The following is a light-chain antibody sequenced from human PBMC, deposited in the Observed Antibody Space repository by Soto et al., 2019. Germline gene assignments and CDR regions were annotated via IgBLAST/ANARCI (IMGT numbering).Light chain of an antibody. CDR1: QSVSSN. Sequence: EIVLTHSPATLSVSPCERATLPCSASQSVSSNLAWYQQKPGQAPSLLIYGAFTRATGIPARFSGSGSGTEFTLTISSLQSEDFALYYCQQYNDWPLTFGQGTKVDIK. CDR2: GAF. CDR3: QQYNDWPLT. J-gene: IGKJ1*01. V-gene: IGKV3-15*01.